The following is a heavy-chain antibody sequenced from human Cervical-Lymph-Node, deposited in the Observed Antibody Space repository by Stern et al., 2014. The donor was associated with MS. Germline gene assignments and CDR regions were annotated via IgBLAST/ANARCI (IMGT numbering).Heavy chain of an antibody. CDR3: VREVESLKNFDF. Sequence: QVQLVQSGAEVKEPGASVKLSCKPSGNILTRYYMHWVRQAPGQGLEWVSLINPRDATTDYAQKLRGRVTMTRDTSTSTVYMELTSLRSEDTAVYYCVREVESLKNFDFWGQGTLVTVSS. CDR1: GNILTRYY. J-gene: IGHJ4*02. CDR2: INPRDATT. V-gene: IGHV1-46*04.